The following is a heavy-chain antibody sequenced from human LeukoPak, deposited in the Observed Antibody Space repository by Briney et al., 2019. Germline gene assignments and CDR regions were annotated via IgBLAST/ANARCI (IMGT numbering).Heavy chain of an antibody. J-gene: IGHJ4*02. CDR2: INPSGGST. CDR3: ARARYCSGGSCYLGY. CDR1: GYTFTSYA. V-gene: IGHV1-46*01. D-gene: IGHD2-15*01. Sequence: VASVKVSCKASGYTFTSYAMHWVRQAPGQRLEWMGIINPSGGSTSYAQKFQGRVTMTRDTSTSTVYMELSSLRSEDTAVYYCARARYCSGGSCYLGYWGQGTLVTVSS.